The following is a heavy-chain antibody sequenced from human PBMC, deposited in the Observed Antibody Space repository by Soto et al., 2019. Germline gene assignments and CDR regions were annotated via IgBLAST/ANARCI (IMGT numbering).Heavy chain of an antibody. CDR1: GFTFSNYV. CDR3: AKAYGDYFYYYMDV. V-gene: IGHV3-23*01. CDR2: ISGSGGTT. D-gene: IGHD3-10*01. J-gene: IGHJ6*03. Sequence: EVQLLESGGGLVQPGGSLRLSCAASGFTFSNYVMNWVRQAPGKGLEWVSSISGSGGTTYYGDSVKDRFTISRDNSKNTLYLQMNSLRVEDTAVYYCAKAYGDYFYYYMDVWGKGTTVTVSS.